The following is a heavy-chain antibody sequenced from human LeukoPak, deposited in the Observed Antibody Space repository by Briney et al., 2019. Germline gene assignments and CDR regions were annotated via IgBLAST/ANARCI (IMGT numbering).Heavy chain of an antibody. CDR3: ARQYCSGGSCCYDY. CDR2: IIPIFGTA. J-gene: IGHJ4*02. D-gene: IGHD2-15*01. V-gene: IGHV1-69*01. Sequence: SVKVSCTASGGTFSSYAISWVRQAPGQGLEWMGGIIPIFGTANYAQKFQGRVTITADESTSTAYMELSSLRSEDTAVYYCARQYCSGGSCCYDYWGQGTLVTVSS. CDR1: GGTFSSYA.